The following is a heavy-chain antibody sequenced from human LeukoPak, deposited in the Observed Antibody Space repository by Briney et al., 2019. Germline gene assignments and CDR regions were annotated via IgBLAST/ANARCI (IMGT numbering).Heavy chain of an antibody. CDR1: GFTFSNYG. V-gene: IGHV3-30*02. D-gene: IGHD3-10*01. CDR3: ARVPLLGVRGVIIGGYYYYMDV. J-gene: IGHJ6*03. Sequence: PGGSLRLSCAASGFTFSNYGMHWVRQAPGKGLEWVAFIRYDGSNKYYADSVKGRFTISRDNAKNSLYLQMNSLRAEDTAVYYCARVPLLGVRGVIIGGYYYYMDVWGKGTTVTVSS. CDR2: IRYDGSNK.